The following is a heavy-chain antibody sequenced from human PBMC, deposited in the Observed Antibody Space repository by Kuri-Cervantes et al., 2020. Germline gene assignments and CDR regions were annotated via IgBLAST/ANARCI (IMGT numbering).Heavy chain of an antibody. J-gene: IGHJ6*03. V-gene: IGHV1-46*01. CDR1: GYAFSSYW. D-gene: IGHD3-10*01. CDR2: IYPGDGDT. CDR3: ARRREPYYGNYVGYFDV. Sequence: VQLEESGAELVKPGASVKISCKASGYAFSSYWMNWVKQRPGKGLEWIGQIYPGDGDTNYNGKFKGKATLTADKSSSTAYMQLSSLTSEDSAVYFCARRREPYYGNYVGYFDVWGTGTTVTVSS.